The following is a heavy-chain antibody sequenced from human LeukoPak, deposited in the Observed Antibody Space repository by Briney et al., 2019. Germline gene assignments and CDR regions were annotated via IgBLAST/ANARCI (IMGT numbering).Heavy chain of an antibody. CDR2: INDNSGDT. J-gene: IGHJ4*02. D-gene: IGHD2/OR15-2a*01. V-gene: IGHV1-2*02. CDR1: GYTFTGYY. Sequence: ASVKVSCKASGYTFTGYYMHWVRQAPGQGLEWMGWINDNSGDTTYAQKFQGRVTMTRDTSISTVYMELNSLRSDDTAVYYCARVLSNRDYWGQGTLVTVSS. CDR3: ARVLSNRDY.